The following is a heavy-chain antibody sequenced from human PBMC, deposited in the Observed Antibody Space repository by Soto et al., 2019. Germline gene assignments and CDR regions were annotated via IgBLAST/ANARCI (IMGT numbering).Heavy chain of an antibody. J-gene: IGHJ5*02. V-gene: IGHV4-59*01. D-gene: IGHD5-12*01. Sequence: TSETLSLTCTVSGAPISSFYWSWIRQSPGKGLEWIGHVYYSGSTNYNPSLKSRVTISLDTSKNQFSLNLTSVTAADTAVYYCARRRDGYTGVWFDPWGQGIQVTVSS. CDR2: VYYSGST. CDR3: ARRRDGYTGVWFDP. CDR1: GAPISSFY.